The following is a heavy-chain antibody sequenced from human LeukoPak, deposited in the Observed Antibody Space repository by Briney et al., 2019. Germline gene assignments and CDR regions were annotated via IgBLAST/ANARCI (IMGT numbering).Heavy chain of an antibody. D-gene: IGHD5-18*01. CDR3: ARDRSVDTAMVPDY. J-gene: IGHJ4*02. Sequence: GASVTVSCKASGYTFTGYYMHWVRQAPGQGLEWIGWINPNSGGTNYAQKFQGRVTMTRDTSISTAYMELSRLRSDDTAVYYCARDRSVDTAMVPDYWGQGTLVTVSS. CDR2: INPNSGGT. V-gene: IGHV1-2*02. CDR1: GYTFTGYY.